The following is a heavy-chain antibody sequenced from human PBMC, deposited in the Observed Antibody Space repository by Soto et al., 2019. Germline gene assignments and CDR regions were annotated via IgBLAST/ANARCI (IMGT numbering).Heavy chain of an antibody. J-gene: IGHJ5*01. Sequence: SETLSLTCAVNGGSFSGYYWSLIRQPPGKGLEWIGEIYHSGSTNYNPSLKSRVTISVDTSKNQFSLRLTSVTAAVTGVYYCARGCYSSGYGWFVSWGQGTPVTVSS. CDR1: GGSFSGYY. CDR2: IYHSGST. V-gene: IGHV4-34*01. CDR3: ARGCYSSGYGWFVS. D-gene: IGHD6-19*01.